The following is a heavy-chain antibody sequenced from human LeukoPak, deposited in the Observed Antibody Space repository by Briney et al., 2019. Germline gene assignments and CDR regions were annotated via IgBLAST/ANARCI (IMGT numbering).Heavy chain of an antibody. CDR2: IYTSGST. J-gene: IGHJ4*02. D-gene: IGHD3-9*01. CDR3: ASSYYDILTGYYIQLDY. CDR1: GYSISSGYY. Sequence: PSETLSLTCTVSGYSISSGYYWSWIRQPAGKGLEWIGRIYTSGSTNYNPSLKSRVTISVDTSKNQFSLKLSSVTAADTAVYYCASSYYDILTGYYIQLDYWGQGTLVTVSS. V-gene: IGHV4-61*02.